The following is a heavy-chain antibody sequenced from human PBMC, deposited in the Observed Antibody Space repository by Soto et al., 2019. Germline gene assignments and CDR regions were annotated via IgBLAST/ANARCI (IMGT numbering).Heavy chain of an antibody. D-gene: IGHD3-9*01. J-gene: IGHJ5*01. CDR2: DIPILGLP. Sequence: QVRLVQPGPEVKKPGSSVKVSCKASGDAFTTYTISWLRQAPGKGLEWMGRDIPILGLPNYAQNFRDRATITADTSSSTAYMELRSLRSEDTAIYYCARGFKYDSVNSSDLNWFDSCGQGTRVTVSS. CDR1: GDAFTTYT. V-gene: IGHV1-69*02. CDR3: ARGFKYDSVNSSDLNWFDS.